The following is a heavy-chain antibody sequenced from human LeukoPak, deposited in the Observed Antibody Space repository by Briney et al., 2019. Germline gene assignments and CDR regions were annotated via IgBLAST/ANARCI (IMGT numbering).Heavy chain of an antibody. CDR3: PRTTKDSIDN. Sequence: GGSLRLSCVASGFTFSDYWMTWVRQAPGKGLEWVAHIKHDASEKYYVDSVKGRFTISRDNAKNSLYLPMNSLRAEDTAVYYSPRTTKDSIDNWGQGTMVTVSS. CDR2: IKHDASEK. D-gene: IGHD1-14*01. CDR1: GFTFSDYW. V-gene: IGHV3-7*04. J-gene: IGHJ3*02.